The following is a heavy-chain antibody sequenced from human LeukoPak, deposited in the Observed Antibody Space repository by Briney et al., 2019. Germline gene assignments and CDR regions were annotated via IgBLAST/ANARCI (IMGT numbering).Heavy chain of an antibody. J-gene: IGHJ4*01. Sequence: SETLSLTCNVSGVSISSSSYYWGWIRQPPGKGLEWIGSIYSSGSTYYNSSLKSRVTTSIDTSKNQVSLKMSSVTAADTAVYYCAKSGGYGLIDYWGQGTLVTVSS. CDR1: GVSISSSSYY. CDR3: AKSGGYGLIDY. CDR2: IYSSGST. D-gene: IGHD6-25*01. V-gene: IGHV4-39*01.